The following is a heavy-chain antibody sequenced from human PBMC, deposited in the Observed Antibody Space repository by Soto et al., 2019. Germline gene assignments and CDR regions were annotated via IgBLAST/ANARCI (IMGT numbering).Heavy chain of an antibody. J-gene: IGHJ5*02. Sequence: ASVKVSCKASGYTFTSYAMHWVRQAPGQGLEWMGWISAYNGNTNYAQKLQGRVTMTTDTSTSTAYMELRSLRSDDTAVYYCARVLDIVVVPAAMVWFDPWGQGTLVTVSS. CDR3: ARVLDIVVVPAAMVWFDP. CDR2: ISAYNGNT. CDR1: GYTFTSYA. D-gene: IGHD2-2*03. V-gene: IGHV1-18*01.